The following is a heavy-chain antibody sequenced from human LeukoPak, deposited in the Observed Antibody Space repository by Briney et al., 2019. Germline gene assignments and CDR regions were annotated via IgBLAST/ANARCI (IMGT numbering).Heavy chain of an antibody. J-gene: IGHJ3*02. CDR1: GFTVSFYA. D-gene: IGHD2-2*01. CDR3: VKDPDPRYCSSTSCSPI. V-gene: IGHV3-23*01. Sequence: GGSLRLSCAASGFTVSFYAMSWVRQAPGEGLEWVSVIAGGGSSTYYADSVKGRFTISRDNSKNTLYLQMNSLRVEDTAVYYCVKDPDPRYCSSTSCSPIWGQGTMVTVSS. CDR2: IAGGGSST.